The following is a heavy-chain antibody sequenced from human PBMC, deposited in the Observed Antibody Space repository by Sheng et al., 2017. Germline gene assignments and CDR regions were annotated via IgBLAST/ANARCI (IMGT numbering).Heavy chain of an antibody. V-gene: IGHV1-69*01. CDR1: GGTFSSYA. J-gene: IGHJ4*02. CDR2: IIPIFGTA. CDR3: ARGARGYSGYDYGGFDY. Sequence: QVQLVQSGAEVKKPGSSVKVSCKASGGTFSSYAISWVRQAPGQGLEWMGGIIPIFGTANYAQKFQGRVTITADESTSTAYMELSSLRSEDTAVYYCARGARGYSGYDYGGFDYWGQGTLVTVSS. D-gene: IGHD5-12*01.